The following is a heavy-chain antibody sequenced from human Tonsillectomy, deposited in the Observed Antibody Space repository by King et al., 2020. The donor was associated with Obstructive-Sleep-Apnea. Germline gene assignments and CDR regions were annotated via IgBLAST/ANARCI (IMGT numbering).Heavy chain of an antibody. V-gene: IGHV4-39*07. J-gene: IGHJ6*02. D-gene: IGHD6-25*01. CDR2: IYYSGGS. CDR1: GGSISSSSYS. CDR3: GCMAATPQTYGMDV. Sequence: QLQESGPGLVKPSETLSLTCTVSGGSISSSSYSWGWIRQPPGKGLEWIGNIYYSGGSYYNPSLKSRVSMSVDTSKTQFSLRLSSVTAADTAVNYCGCMAATPQTYGMDVWGQGTTVTVSS.